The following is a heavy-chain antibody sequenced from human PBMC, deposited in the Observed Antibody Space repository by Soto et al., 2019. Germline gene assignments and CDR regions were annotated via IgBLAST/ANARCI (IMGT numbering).Heavy chain of an antibody. Sequence: SSETLSLPCTVSGGSVSTYYWTWVRQAPGKGLEWIGYTSYTGSTNYNPSLKSRLTILLNTSKKHFSLKLSSVTAADTAVYYCARGARATQYYNYFYGLDVWGQGTTVTVSS. V-gene: IGHV4-59*02. J-gene: IGHJ6*02. CDR3: ARGARATQYYNYFYGLDV. CDR2: TSYTGST. CDR1: GGSVSTYY.